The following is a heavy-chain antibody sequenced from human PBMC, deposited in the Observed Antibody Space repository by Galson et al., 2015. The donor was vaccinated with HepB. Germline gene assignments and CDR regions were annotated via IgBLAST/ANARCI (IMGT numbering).Heavy chain of an antibody. J-gene: IGHJ5*02. D-gene: IGHD6-13*01. CDR2: IIPILGIA. Sequence: SVKVSCKASGGTFSSYNISWVRQAPGQGLEWMGRIIPILGIANYAQKFQGRVTITADKSTSTAYMELSSLRSEDTSVYYCAMGIAAAGTQWFDPWGQGTLVTVSS. CDR1: GGTFSSYN. CDR3: AMGIAAAGTQWFDP. V-gene: IGHV1-69*02.